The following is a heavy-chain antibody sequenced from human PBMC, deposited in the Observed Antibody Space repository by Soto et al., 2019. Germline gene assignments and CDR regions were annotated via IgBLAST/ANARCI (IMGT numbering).Heavy chain of an antibody. V-gene: IGHV2-5*02. J-gene: IGHJ2*01. Sequence: QITLKESGPTLVKPTQTLTLTCTFSGLSLSTSGMGVGWIRQPPGKGLEWLALIYWDDNKRYSSSLKSRLTVTKDTSKNQVVLTMTNMDPADTATYYCAHGLDNLLTGQEYFGLWGRGTLVTVSS. CDR1: GLSLSTSGMG. CDR2: IYWDDNK. D-gene: IGHD3-9*01. CDR3: AHGLDNLLTGQEYFGL.